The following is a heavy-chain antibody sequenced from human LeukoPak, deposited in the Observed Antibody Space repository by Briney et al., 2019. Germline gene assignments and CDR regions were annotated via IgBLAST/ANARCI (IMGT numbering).Heavy chain of an antibody. V-gene: IGHV1-69*04. CDR1: GYTFTSYG. D-gene: IGHD1-1*01. Sequence: AASVKVSCKASGYTFTSYGISWVRQAPGQGLEWMGRIIPILGIANYAQKFQGRVTITADKSTSTAYMELSSLRSEDMAVYYCAGSELALDYYGMDVWGQGTTVTVSS. CDR3: AGSELALDYYGMDV. J-gene: IGHJ6*02. CDR2: IIPILGIA.